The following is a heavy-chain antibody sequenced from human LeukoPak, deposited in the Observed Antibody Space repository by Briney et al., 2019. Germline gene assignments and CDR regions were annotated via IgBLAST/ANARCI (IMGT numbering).Heavy chain of an antibody. V-gene: IGHV3-30*04. J-gene: IGHJ4*02. D-gene: IGHD3-10*01. CDR1: GFTFSSYA. Sequence: GGSLRLSCAASGFTFSSYAMHWVRQAPGKGLEWVAVISYDGSNKYYADSVKGRFTISRDNSKNTLYLQMNSLRAEDTAVYYCALLWFGESNYFDYWGQGTLVTVSS. CDR3: ALLWFGESNYFDY. CDR2: ISYDGSNK.